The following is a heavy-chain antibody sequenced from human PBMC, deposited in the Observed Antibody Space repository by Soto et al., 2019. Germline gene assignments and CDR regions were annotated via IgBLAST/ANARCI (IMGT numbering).Heavy chain of an antibody. V-gene: IGHV2-5*04. J-gene: IGHJ5*02. CDR1: GFSLSTSGVG. CDR3: VSGRFPNWFDP. CDR2: LYWDDDK. D-gene: IGHD3-10*01. Sequence: QITLKESGPTLVKPTQTLTLTCTFSGFSLSTSGVGVGWIRQPPGKALEWLALLYWDDDKRYSPSLKSRLTXTXXTSKHQVVLTMSNLDPVDTRTSHCVSGRFPNWFDPWGQGILVIVSS.